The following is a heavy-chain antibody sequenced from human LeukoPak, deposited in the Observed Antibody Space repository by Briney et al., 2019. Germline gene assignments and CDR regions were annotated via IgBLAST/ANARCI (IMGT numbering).Heavy chain of an antibody. CDR2: IRYDGSNK. CDR3: AKDGSGSYSQGLDY. CDR1: GFTFSSYA. Sequence: GGSLRLSCAASGFTFSSYAMHWVRQAPGKGLEWVAFIRYDGSNKYYADSVKGRFTISRDNSKNTVYLQMNSLRAEDTAVYYCAKDGSGSYSQGLDYWGQGTLVTVSS. J-gene: IGHJ4*02. D-gene: IGHD1-26*01. V-gene: IGHV3-30*02.